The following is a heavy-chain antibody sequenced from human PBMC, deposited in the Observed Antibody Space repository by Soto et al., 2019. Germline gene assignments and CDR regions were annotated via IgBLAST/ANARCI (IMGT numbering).Heavy chain of an antibody. J-gene: IGHJ4*01. V-gene: IGHV4-30-4*01. D-gene: IGHD5-18*01. Sequence: PSETLSLTCTVSGGSISSGNSCWSWIRQPPGKGLECIGFIHYSGSSYYNPSLKSRVTISVETSKNQFSLKLDSVTAADTAVYYGARELDTATYFDYWGHGTLVTV. CDR1: GGSISSGNSC. CDR3: ARELDTATYFDY. CDR2: IHYSGSS.